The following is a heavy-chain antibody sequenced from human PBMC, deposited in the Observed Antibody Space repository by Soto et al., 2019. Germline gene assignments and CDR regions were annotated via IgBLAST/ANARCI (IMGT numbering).Heavy chain of an antibody. CDR3: ARADIVVCPYMRI. J-gene: IGHJ6*02. Sequence: QSRGSLRLSCEGSGLTYSTAWMHWVRQAPGKGLVWVSSINRDGSVTNYADSVKGRFTISRDSAEKTLYLQINSLRADDTGVYYCARADIVVCPYMRIWGQGTTVTVSS. D-gene: IGHD2-21*01. CDR1: GLTYSTAW. V-gene: IGHV3-74*01. CDR2: INRDGSVT.